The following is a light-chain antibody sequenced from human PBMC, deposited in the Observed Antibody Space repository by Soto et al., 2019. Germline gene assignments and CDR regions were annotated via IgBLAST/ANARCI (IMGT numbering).Light chain of an antibody. Sequence: QSALTQPASVSGSPGQSITISCTGTISDIETYNLVSWYQQYPGKAPKLLIYEDSKRPSGVSDRFSGSKSGYTASLTISGLQAEDEADYYCCSYAHSNTSLFGGGTQLPV. CDR3: CSYAHSNTSL. V-gene: IGLV2-23*01. CDR1: ISDIETYNL. J-gene: IGLJ2*01. CDR2: EDS.